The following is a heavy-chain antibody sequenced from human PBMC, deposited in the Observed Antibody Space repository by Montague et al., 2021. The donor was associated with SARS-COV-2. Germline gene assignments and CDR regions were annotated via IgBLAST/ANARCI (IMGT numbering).Heavy chain of an antibody. J-gene: IGHJ6*02. CDR1: GGSINSYY. V-gene: IGHV4-4*07. CDR3: ARDSRTSDWGYWYYGLDV. D-gene: IGHD2-2*01. CDR2: IYTSGRT. Sequence: SETLSLTCGVSGGSINSYYWSWIRQPAGKGLEWIGRIYTSGRTNHSPSLKSRVTISVDTSRNHLSLKLTSVTAADTAVYYCARDSRTSDWGYWYYGLDVWGQGTTVIVSS.